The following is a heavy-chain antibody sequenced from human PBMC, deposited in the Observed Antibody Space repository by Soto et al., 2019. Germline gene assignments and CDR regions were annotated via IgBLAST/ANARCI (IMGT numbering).Heavy chain of an antibody. J-gene: IGHJ4*02. CDR1: GGSMSSYY. V-gene: IGHV4-59*01. Sequence: LSLTCTVSGGSMSSYYWTWLRQSPGRGLEWSGYISYSGSTYYNPSLKSRVTISADTSKNQFSLRMNSMIAADTAVYYCARADPDASVGYWGQGTLVTVSS. CDR3: ARADPDASVGY. CDR2: ISYSGST. D-gene: IGHD2-15*01.